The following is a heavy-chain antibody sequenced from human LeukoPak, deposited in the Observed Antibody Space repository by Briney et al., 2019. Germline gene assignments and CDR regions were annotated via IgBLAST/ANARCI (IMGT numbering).Heavy chain of an antibody. D-gene: IGHD1-26*01. CDR3: ARRLSGSPRAFDI. Sequence: GGSLRLSCAASGFTFSNYWMNWVRQAPGKGLEWVANIKQDGSEKYYVDSVKGRFTISRDNAKNSLYLQMNSLRAEDTAVYYCARRLSGSPRAFDIWGLGTMVTVSS. J-gene: IGHJ3*02. V-gene: IGHV3-7*01. CDR2: IKQDGSEK. CDR1: GFTFSNYW.